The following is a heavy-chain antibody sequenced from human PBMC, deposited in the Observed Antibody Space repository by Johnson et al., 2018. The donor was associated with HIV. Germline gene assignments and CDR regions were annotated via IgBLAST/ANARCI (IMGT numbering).Heavy chain of an antibody. CDR1: GITFSNYA. CDR3: AQSRYSVAPGAFDI. J-gene: IGHJ3*02. V-gene: IGHV3-23*04. CDR2: ISGSGGST. D-gene: IGHD1-26*01. Sequence: VQLVESGGGLVQPGGSMRLSCAASGITFSNYAMSWVRQAPGKGLEWVSSISGSGGSTYYADSVKGRTTTSRDNSKKTPYLQMTSLRAEATAEYYCAQSRYSVAPGAFDIWGQGTMVTVSS.